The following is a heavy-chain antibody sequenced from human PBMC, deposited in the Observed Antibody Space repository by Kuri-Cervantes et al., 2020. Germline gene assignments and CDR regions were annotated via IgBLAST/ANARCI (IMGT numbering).Heavy chain of an antibody. D-gene: IGHD6-19*01. Sequence: LSLTCAASGFTFSSYGMHWVRQAPGKGLEWVAVISYDGSNKYYADSVKGRFTISRDNSKNTLYLQMNSLRAEDTAVYYCARPVSGNLDYWGHGTLVTVSS. CDR2: ISYDGSNK. V-gene: IGHV3-30*03. J-gene: IGHJ4*01. CDR3: ARPVSGNLDY. CDR1: GFTFSSYG.